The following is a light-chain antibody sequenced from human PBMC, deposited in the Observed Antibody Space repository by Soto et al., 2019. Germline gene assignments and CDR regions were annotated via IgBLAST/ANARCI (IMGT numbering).Light chain of an antibody. CDR3: QQYNSYSQT. J-gene: IGKJ1*01. Sequence: IHMTQSPSTLAASVGDRLTITCLASQSISNWLAWYQQRPGKAPKLLIFDASSLESGVPSRFSGSGSGTEFTLTISSLQPDDFGTYYCQQYNSYSQTFGQGTKVDIK. V-gene: IGKV1-5*01. CDR2: DAS. CDR1: QSISNW.